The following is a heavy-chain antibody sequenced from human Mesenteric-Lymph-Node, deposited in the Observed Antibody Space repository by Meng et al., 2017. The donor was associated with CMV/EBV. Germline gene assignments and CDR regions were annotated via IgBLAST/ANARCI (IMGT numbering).Heavy chain of an antibody. CDR1: GGTFSSYT. Sequence: QVQLVQSGAELKKPGSSVKVSCKASGGTFSSYTISWVRQAPGQGLEWMGRIIPILGIANYAQKFQGRVTITADKSMSTAYMELSSLRSEDTAAYYCAGGIAAAGSRWFDPWGQGTLVTVSS. CDR2: IIPILGIA. CDR3: AGGIAAAGSRWFDP. J-gene: IGHJ5*02. D-gene: IGHD6-13*01. V-gene: IGHV1-69*02.